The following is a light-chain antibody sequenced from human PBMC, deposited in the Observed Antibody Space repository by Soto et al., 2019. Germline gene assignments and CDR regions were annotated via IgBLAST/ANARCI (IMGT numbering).Light chain of an antibody. CDR3: TSYASGSAYV. J-gene: IGLJ1*01. CDR2: DVS. CDR1: SSDVGGYNR. Sequence: QSVLTQPPSVSGSPGLSVAISCTGTSSDVGGYNRVSWYQQAPGKAPKLLIYDVSNRPSGGSTRFSGSKSGNTASLTISGLQAEHEADYYCTSYASGSAYVFGPGTKVTVL. V-gene: IGLV2-18*02.